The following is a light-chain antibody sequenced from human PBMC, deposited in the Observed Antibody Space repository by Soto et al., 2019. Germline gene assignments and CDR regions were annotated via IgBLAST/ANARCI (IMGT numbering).Light chain of an antibody. J-gene: IGKJ5*01. V-gene: IGKV3-15*01. CDR2: GAS. CDR1: QSVSSN. CDR3: QPYNNWRIT. Sequence: EIVMTQSPATLSVSPGERATLSCRASQSVSSNLAWYQQKPGQAPRLLIYGASTRATGIPARFSGSGSGTEFTLTISSLQSEDFAVYYCQPYNNWRITFGQGTRLEIK.